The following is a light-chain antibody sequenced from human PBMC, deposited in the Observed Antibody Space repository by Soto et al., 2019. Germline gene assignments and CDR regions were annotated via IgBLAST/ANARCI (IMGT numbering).Light chain of an antibody. CDR1: QSVLFTSSNKNF. CDR3: QHYDSLPIT. CDR2: WAS. J-gene: IGKJ5*01. V-gene: IGKV4-1*01. Sequence: DTVMTQSPDSLAVSLGERATINCKSSQSVLFTSSNKNFLTWYQQKPGQPPKLLIYWASSRATGIPDRFSGSGSGTDFTLTISRLEPEDFAVFYCQHYDSLPITFGQAKPLENK.